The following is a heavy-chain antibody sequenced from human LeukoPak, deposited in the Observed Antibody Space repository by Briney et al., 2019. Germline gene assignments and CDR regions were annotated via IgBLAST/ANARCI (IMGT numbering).Heavy chain of an antibody. D-gene: IGHD4-23*01. Sequence: PGGSLRLSCAASGFSFSSYAMGWVRQAPGKGLEWVSYISNSGSTIYSADSVKGRFTISRDNAKNSLYLQMSSLRAEDTAVYYCARTGITVAPPFDYWGQGTLVTVSS. V-gene: IGHV3-48*03. CDR2: ISNSGSTI. J-gene: IGHJ4*02. CDR3: ARTGITVAPPFDY. CDR1: GFSFSSYA.